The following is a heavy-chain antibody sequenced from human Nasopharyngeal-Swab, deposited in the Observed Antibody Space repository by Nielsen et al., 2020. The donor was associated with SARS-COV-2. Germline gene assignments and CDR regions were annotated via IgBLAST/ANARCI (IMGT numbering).Heavy chain of an antibody. CDR1: GFTFSSYG. V-gene: IGHV3-33*01. CDR3: AREGEGIGWYFDL. CDR2: IWYDGSNK. Sequence: GESLKISCAASGFTFSSYGMHWVRQAPGKGLEWVAVIWYDGSNKYYADSVKGRFTISRDNSKNTLYLQMNSLRAEDTAVYYCAREGEGIGWYFDLWGRGTLVTVSS. D-gene: IGHD3-16*01. J-gene: IGHJ2*01.